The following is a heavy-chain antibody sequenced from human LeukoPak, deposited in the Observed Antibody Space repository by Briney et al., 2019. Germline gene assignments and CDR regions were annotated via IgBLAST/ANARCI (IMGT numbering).Heavy chain of an antibody. J-gene: IGHJ4*02. CDR3: AKVRWGGVVTASAFDY. CDR2: ISYDGSNK. CDR1: AFTFSSYA. Sequence: GGFLRLSCAASAFTFSSYAMNWVRQAPGTGLEWVAVISYDGSNKYYADSVQGRFTISRDNSKNTLYPQMNSLRPEDTAVYYCAKVRWGGVVTASAFDYWGQGTLVTVSS. V-gene: IGHV3-30*18. D-gene: IGHD2-21*02.